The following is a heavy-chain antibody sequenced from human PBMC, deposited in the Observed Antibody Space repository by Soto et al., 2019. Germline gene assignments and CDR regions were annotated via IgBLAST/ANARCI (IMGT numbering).Heavy chain of an antibody. CDR3: ARDFRLPYFDWSLMDV. D-gene: IGHD3-9*01. Sequence: XESLSLTCTVSGGSFSSGSYYWSWIRQPPGKGLEWIGYIYYSGSTNYNPSLKSRVTISVDTSKNQFSLKLSSVTAADTAVYYCARDFRLPYFDWSLMDVWGQGTTVTVSS. V-gene: IGHV4-61*01. J-gene: IGHJ6*02. CDR2: IYYSGST. CDR1: GGSFSSGSYY.